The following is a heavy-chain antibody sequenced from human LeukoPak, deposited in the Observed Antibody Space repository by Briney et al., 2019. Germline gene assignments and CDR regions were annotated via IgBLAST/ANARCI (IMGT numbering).Heavy chain of an antibody. D-gene: IGHD3-22*01. V-gene: IGHV4-34*01. J-gene: IGHJ5*02. Sequence: PSETLSRTCAVYGGSFSGYYWSWIRQPPGKGLEWIGEINHSGSTNYNPSLKSRVTISVDTSKNQFSLKLSSVTAADTAVYYCARGTRPHYYDSSGFGWFDPWGQGTLVTVSS. CDR3: ARGTRPHYYDSSGFGWFDP. CDR2: INHSGST. CDR1: GGSFSGYY.